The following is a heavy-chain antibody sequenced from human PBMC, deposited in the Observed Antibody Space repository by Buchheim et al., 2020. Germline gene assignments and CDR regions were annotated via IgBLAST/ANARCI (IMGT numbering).Heavy chain of an antibody. CDR1: GFTFSDYY. CDR3: ARDIVVVPAAMETAYYYYYGMDV. CDR2: ISSSSSYT. V-gene: IGHV3-11*06. D-gene: IGHD2-2*01. J-gene: IGHJ6*02. Sequence: QVQLVESGGGLVKPGGSLRLSCAASGFTFSDYYMSWIRQAPGKGLEWVSYISSSSSYTNYADSVKGRFTISRDNAKNSLYLQMNSLRAEDTAVYYCARDIVVVPAAMETAYYYYYGMDVWGQGTT.